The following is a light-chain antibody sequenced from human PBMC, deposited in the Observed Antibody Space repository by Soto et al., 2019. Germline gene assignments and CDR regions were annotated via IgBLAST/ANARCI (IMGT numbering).Light chain of an antibody. Sequence: DIVLTQSPGTVSLSPGERATLSCRASQSVSSSYLAWYQQKSGQAPTLLIYGVSTRATGIPDRFSGSGSGTDFTLTINRLEPEDFAVYYCQQYGSSPWTFGQGTKVEFK. J-gene: IGKJ1*01. CDR1: QSVSSSY. V-gene: IGKV3-20*01. CDR2: GVS. CDR3: QQYGSSPWT.